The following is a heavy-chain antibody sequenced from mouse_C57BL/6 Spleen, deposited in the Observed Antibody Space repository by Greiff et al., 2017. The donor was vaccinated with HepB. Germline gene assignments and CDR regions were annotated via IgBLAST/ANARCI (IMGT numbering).Heavy chain of an antibody. Sequence: VQLQQSGAELVMPGASVKLSCKASGYTFTSYWMHWVKQRPGQGLEWIGEIDPSDSYTNYNQKFKGKSTLTVDKSSSTAYMQLSSLTSEDSAVYYCARRGIYYGNYVNAMDYWGQGTSVTVSS. CDR3: ARRGIYYGNYVNAMDY. CDR1: GYTFTSYW. CDR2: IDPSDSYT. D-gene: IGHD2-1*01. V-gene: IGHV1-69*01. J-gene: IGHJ4*01.